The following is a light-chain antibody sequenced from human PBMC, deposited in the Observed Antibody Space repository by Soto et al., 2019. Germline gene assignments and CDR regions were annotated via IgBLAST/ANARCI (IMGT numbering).Light chain of an antibody. CDR1: QGVLSNSNNKNT. Sequence: DIVMTQSQDSLAVTLGERPPINCNSSQGVLSNSNNKNTLAWYQQKPGQPPNLLIYWAFTRESGVPDRFSGSGSGTDFTLTISSLQAEDVAVYYCQQYYSTPLTFGGGTKVEIK. CDR2: WAF. J-gene: IGKJ4*01. V-gene: IGKV4-1*01. CDR3: QQYYSTPLT.